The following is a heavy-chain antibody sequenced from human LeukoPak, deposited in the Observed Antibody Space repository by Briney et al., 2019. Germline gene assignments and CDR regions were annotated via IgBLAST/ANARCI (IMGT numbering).Heavy chain of an antibody. J-gene: IGHJ4*02. CDR3: AKDMGAYGDYIGFDY. CDR2: ISWNSRSI. V-gene: IGHV3-9*01. CDR1: GFTFDDYA. Sequence: GRSLRLSRAASGFTFDDYAMHWVRQAPGKGLEWVSGISWNSRSIGYADSVKGRFTISRDNAKNSLYLQMNSLRAEDTALYYCAKDMGAYGDYIGFDYWGQGTLVTVSS. D-gene: IGHD4-17*01.